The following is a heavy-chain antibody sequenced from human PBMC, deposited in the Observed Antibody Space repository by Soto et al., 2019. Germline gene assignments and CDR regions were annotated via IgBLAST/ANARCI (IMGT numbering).Heavy chain of an antibody. Sequence: SETLSRTCTVSGGSISSGVYYWSWICQHPGKGLEGIGYIYYSGSPYYNPSLKSRVTISVDTTKNQFSMKLSSVTAAETTVYYWERAATYYYDSSGYYPHYYYGMDVWGQGTTVT. V-gene: IGHV4-31*03. J-gene: IGHJ6*02. CDR1: GGSISSGVYY. CDR2: IYYSGSP. CDR3: ERAATYYYDSSGYYPHYYYGMDV. D-gene: IGHD3-22*01.